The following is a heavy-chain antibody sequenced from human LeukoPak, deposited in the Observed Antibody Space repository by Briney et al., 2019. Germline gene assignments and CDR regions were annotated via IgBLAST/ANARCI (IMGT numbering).Heavy chain of an antibody. CDR3: ARASSGYYWDFDY. Sequence: SETLSLTGTVSGDSISSYNYFWGWIRQPPGKGLEWVGSIYYRGNTYYNPSLKSRVTLSADTSKNQFSLKVTSVTAADTAVYYCARASSGYYWDFDYWGQGALVTVSS. J-gene: IGHJ4*02. CDR2: IYYRGNT. V-gene: IGHV4-39*01. D-gene: IGHD3-22*01. CDR1: GDSISSYNYF.